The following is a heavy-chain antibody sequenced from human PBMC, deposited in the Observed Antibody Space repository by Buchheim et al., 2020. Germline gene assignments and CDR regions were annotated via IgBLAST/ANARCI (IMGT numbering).Heavy chain of an antibody. CDR1: GFTFTSYA. CDR3: AKVRDDYGDYGNAFDY. V-gene: IGHV3-23*01. CDR2: ISGSGGST. D-gene: IGHD4-17*01. Sequence: EVQLLESGGGLVQPGGSLRLSCAASGFTFTSYAMSWVRQAPGKGLEWISAISGSGGSTYYADSVKGRFTISRDNSTNTLYLQMNSLRAEDTAVYYCAKVRDDYGDYGNAFDYWGQGTL. J-gene: IGHJ4*02.